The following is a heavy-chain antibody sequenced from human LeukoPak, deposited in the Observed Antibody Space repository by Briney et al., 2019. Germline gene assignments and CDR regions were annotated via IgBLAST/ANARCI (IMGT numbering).Heavy chain of an antibody. CDR1: SGSISSSTYY. CDR3: GAALREGSIAAAPY. Sequence: AETLSLTCTVSSGSISSSTYYWGWIRQPPGKGLEWIGSIYFSGSTYYNPSLKSRVTISVDTSKNQFSLNLNSVTPADTAVYYCGAALREGSIAAAPYWGQGTLVTVSS. D-gene: IGHD6-25*01. CDR2: IYFSGST. V-gene: IGHV4-39*01. J-gene: IGHJ4*02.